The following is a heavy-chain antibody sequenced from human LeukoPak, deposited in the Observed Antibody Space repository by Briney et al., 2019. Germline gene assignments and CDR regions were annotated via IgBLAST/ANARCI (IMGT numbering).Heavy chain of an antibody. J-gene: IGHJ4*02. D-gene: IGHD7-27*01. Sequence: GGSLRLSCAASGFTFSSYDMHWVRQATGKGLEWVSGISNSGGRTFYADSVKGRFTISRDDSKNTLYLQMNSLRAEDAAVYYCAKDRHNWGLDYWGQGTLVTVSS. CDR1: GFTFSSYD. CDR3: AKDRHNWGLDY. V-gene: IGHV3-23*01. CDR2: ISNSGGRT.